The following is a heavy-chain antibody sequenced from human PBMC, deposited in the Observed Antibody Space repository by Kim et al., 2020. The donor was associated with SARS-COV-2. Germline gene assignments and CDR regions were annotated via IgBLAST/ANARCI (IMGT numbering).Heavy chain of an antibody. Sequence: SETLSLTCTVSGGSISSYYWSWIRQPPGKGLEWIGYIYYSGSTNYNPSLKSRVTISVDTSKNQFSLKLSSVTAADTAVYYCASIRYSSSYLGWYFDLWGRGTLVTVSS. CDR2: IYYSGST. D-gene: IGHD6-6*01. J-gene: IGHJ2*01. V-gene: IGHV4-59*13. CDR1: GGSISSYY. CDR3: ASIRYSSSYLGWYFDL.